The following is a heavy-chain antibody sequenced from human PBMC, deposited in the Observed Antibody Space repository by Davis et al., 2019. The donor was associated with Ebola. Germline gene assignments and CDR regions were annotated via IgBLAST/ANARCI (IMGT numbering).Heavy chain of an antibody. D-gene: IGHD5-24*01. CDR3: ARTRDAYTYYYYYGMDV. V-gene: IGHV2-5*02. CDR2: IYWDDDK. Sequence: SGPTLVKPPQTLTLTCTFSGFSLSTSGVGVGWIRQPPGKALEWLALIYWDDDKRYSPSLKSRLTITKDTSKNQVVLTMTNMDPVDTATYYCARTRDAYTYYYYYGMDVWGEGTTVTVSS. CDR1: GFSLSTSGVG. J-gene: IGHJ6*04.